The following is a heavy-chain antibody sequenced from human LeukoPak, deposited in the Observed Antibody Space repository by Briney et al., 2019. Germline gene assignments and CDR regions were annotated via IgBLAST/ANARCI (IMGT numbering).Heavy chain of an antibody. Sequence: SETLSLTCTVSGGSISTYYWNWIRQPPGKGLEWIGYLYYSGSTNYNPSLKSRVTISVDTSKNQFSLKLSSVTAADTAVYYCARRDGSGYYGYYFDYWGQGTLVTVSS. CDR3: ARRDGSGYYGYYFDY. V-gene: IGHV4-59*01. CDR2: LYYSGST. J-gene: IGHJ4*02. CDR1: GGSISTYY. D-gene: IGHD3-22*01.